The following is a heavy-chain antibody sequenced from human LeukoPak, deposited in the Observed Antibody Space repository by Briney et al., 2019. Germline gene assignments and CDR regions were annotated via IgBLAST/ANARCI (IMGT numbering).Heavy chain of an antibody. CDR1: GFIFNDYA. V-gene: IGHV3-43D*03. CDR2: SGWTGIGT. CDR3: VRSRAASLGYFDS. J-gene: IGHJ4*02. Sequence: GGSLRLSCAVSGFIFNDYALHWVRQVPGKGLEWLSFSGWTGIGTDYGDSVKGRFTISRDDSKNSLYLQMHSLRSEDSALYYCVRSRAASLGYFDSWGQGILVTVSS. D-gene: IGHD7-27*01.